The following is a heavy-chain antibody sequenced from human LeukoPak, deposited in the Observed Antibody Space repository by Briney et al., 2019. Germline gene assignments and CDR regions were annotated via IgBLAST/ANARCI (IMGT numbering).Heavy chain of an antibody. D-gene: IGHD5-18*01. CDR2: IKQDGSNK. CDR1: GFTFSSYW. CDR3: ASPAMVDY. Sequence: GGSLRLSCAASGFTFSSYWMSWVRQAPGKGLEWVADIKQDGSNKYYADSVKGRFTISRDNAKNSLYLQMNSLRAEDTAVYYCASPAMVDYWGQGTLVTVSS. V-gene: IGHV3-7*03. J-gene: IGHJ4*02.